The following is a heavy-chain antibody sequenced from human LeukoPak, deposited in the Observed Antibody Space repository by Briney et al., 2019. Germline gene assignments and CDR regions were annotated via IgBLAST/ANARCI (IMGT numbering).Heavy chain of an antibody. J-gene: IGHJ6*03. CDR1: GYTFTGYY. Sequence: ASVTVSCKASGYTFTGYYMHWVRQAPGQGLEWMGWINPNSGGTNYAQKFQGRVTMTRNTSISTAYMELSSLRSEDTAVYYCARDYTPNNYYYYMDVWGKGTTVTISS. V-gene: IGHV1-2*02. CDR2: INPNSGGT. D-gene: IGHD4/OR15-4a*01. CDR3: ARDYTPNNYYYYMDV.